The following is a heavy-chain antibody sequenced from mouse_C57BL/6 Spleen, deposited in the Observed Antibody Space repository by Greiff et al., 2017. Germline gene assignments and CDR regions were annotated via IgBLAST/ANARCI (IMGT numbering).Heavy chain of an antibody. D-gene: IGHD1-1*01. CDR1: GYSFTSYY. CDR3: RLLRYADYAMDY. J-gene: IGHJ4*01. CDR2: IYPGSGNT. Sequence: QVQLQQSGPELVKPGASVKISCKASGYSFTSYYIHWVKQRPGQGLEWIGWIYPGSGNTKYNEKFKGKATLTADTSSSTAYMQLSSLTSEDSAVFYCRLLRYADYAMDYWGQGTSVTVSS. V-gene: IGHV1-66*01.